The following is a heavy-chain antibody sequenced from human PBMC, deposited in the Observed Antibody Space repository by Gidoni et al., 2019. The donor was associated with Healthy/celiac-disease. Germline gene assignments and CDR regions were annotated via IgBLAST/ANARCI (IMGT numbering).Heavy chain of an antibody. CDR1: GFTFGDYA. Sequence: EVQLVESGGGLVKPGRSLRLSCTASGFTFGDYAMSWFRQAPGKGLEWVGFIRSKAYGGTTEYAASVKGRFTISRDDSKSIAYLQMNSLKTEDTAVYYCTRDCSSTSCPSRYYYYMDVWGKGTTVTVSS. D-gene: IGHD2-2*01. CDR3: TRDCSSTSCPSRYYYYMDV. V-gene: IGHV3-49*05. J-gene: IGHJ6*03. CDR2: IRSKAYGGTT.